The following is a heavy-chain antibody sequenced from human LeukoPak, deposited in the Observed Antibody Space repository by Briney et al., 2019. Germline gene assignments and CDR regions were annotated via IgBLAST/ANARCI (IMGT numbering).Heavy chain of an antibody. J-gene: IGHJ4*02. CDR2: IYYSGST. CDR3: ARQYCSSTSCHSSDFDY. Sequence: SQTLSLTCTVSGGSISSGSYYWGWIRQPPGKGLEWIGSIYYSGSTYYNPSLKSRVTISVDTSKNQFSLKLSSVTAADTAVYYCARQYCSSTSCHSSDFDYWGQGTLVTVSS. V-gene: IGHV4-39*01. D-gene: IGHD2-2*02. CDR1: GGSISSGSYY.